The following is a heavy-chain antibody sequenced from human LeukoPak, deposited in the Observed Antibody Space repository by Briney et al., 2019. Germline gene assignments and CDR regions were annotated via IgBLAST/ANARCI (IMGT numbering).Heavy chain of an antibody. CDR1: GFTFSSYA. J-gene: IGHJ4*02. V-gene: IGHV3-23*01. CDR3: AKDWARYCSGGSCLRGSYFDY. D-gene: IGHD2-15*01. CDR2: ISGSGGST. Sequence: GGSLRLSCAASGFTFSSYAMSWVRQAPGKGLEWVSAISGSGGSTYYADSVKGRFTISRDNSKNTLYLQMNGLRAEDTAVYYCAKDWARYCSGGSCLRGSYFDYWGQGTLVTVSS.